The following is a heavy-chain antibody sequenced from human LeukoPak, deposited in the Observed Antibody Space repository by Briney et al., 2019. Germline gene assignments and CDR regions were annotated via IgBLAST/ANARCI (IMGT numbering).Heavy chain of an antibody. CDR3: ARDQTVAGD. CDR2: IYTDGNT. D-gene: IGHD6-19*01. J-gene: IGHJ4*02. CDR1: GFTVSSNY. Sequence: GGFLRLSCAASGFTVSSNYMTWVRQAPGQGLEWVSVIYTDGNTYYADSVKGRFTISRDNSKNTLYLQMNSLRAEDTAVYYCARDQTVAGDWGQGTLVTVSS. V-gene: IGHV3-66*01.